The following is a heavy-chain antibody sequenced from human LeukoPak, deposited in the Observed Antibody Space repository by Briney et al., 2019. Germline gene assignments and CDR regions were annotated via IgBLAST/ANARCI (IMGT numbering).Heavy chain of an antibody. CDR1: GYTFTSYY. CDR3: ARDRGSGWYEGVFDY. D-gene: IGHD6-19*01. CDR2: INPSGGST. J-gene: IGHJ4*02. Sequence: ASVKVSCKASGYTFTSYYMHWVRQAPGQGLEWMGIINPSGGSTSYAQKFQGRVTMTRDTSTSTVYMELSSLRSEDTAVYYCARDRGSGWYEGVFDYWGQGTPVTVSS. V-gene: IGHV1-46*01.